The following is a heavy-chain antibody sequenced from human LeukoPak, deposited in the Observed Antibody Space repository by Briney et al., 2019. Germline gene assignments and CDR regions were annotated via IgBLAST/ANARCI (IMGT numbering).Heavy chain of an antibody. V-gene: IGHV4-39*01. D-gene: IGHD6-19*01. J-gene: IGHJ3*02. CDR2: IYYSGST. Sequence: SETLSLTCTVSGVSISSSSYYWGWIRQPPGKGLEWIGSIYYSGSTYYNPSLKSRVTISVDPSKNQFSLKLSSVTAADTAVYYCARPFTPVAVAGAFDIWGQGTMVTVSS. CDR1: GVSISSSSYY. CDR3: ARPFTPVAVAGAFDI.